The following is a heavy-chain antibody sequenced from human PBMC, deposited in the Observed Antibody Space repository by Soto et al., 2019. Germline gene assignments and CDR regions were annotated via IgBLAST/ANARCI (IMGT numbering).Heavy chain of an antibody. CDR3: AKDRDYYGSGSYCQFDY. J-gene: IGHJ4*02. CDR2: ISYDGSNK. CDR1: GFTFSSYG. Sequence: GGSLRLSCAASGFTFSSYGMHWVRQAPGKGLELVAVISYDGSNKYYADSVKGRFTISRDNSKNTLYLQMNSLRAEDTAVYYCAKDRDYYGSGSYCQFDYWGQGTLVTVSS. D-gene: IGHD3-10*01. V-gene: IGHV3-30*18.